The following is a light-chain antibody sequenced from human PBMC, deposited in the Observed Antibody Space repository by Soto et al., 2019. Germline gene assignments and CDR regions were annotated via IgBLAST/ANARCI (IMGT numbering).Light chain of an antibody. CDR1: QSVNKAY. CDR3: QQYSNWHPIT. Sequence: EILLTQSPCTLVLSPGDRATLSCRASQSVNKAYLVWYQVKPGQAPRRLIYGPSSRATGIPDRFSGRGFGTDFTLTISSLQYEDFAVYYCQQYSNWHPITFGQGTRLEIK. CDR2: GPS. V-gene: IGKV3D-20*02. J-gene: IGKJ5*01.